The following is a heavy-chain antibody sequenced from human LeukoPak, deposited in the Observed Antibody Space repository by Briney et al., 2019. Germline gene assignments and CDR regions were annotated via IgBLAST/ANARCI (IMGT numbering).Heavy chain of an antibody. CDR2: IYPGDSDT. V-gene: IGHV5-51*01. CDR1: GYSFSTYW. CDR3: ARERSSQGYFDF. D-gene: IGHD6-6*01. Sequence: GESLKISCKGSGYSFSTYWIGWVRQMPGKGLEWMGIIYPGDSDTRYSPSFQGQVTMSADKSISTAYLQWSSLKASDSAMYYCARERSSQGYFDFWGQGTLVTVSS. J-gene: IGHJ4*02.